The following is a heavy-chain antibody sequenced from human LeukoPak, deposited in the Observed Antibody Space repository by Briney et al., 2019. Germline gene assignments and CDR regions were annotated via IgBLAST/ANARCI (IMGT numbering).Heavy chain of an antibody. CDR1: GGSITSNY. CDR3: ARSGSSGYYYFDY. J-gene: IGHJ4*02. Sequence: SETLSLTCIVSGGSITSNYWSWIRQPPGKGLEWIGYAYYNGRANYNPSLKSRVTISLDTSKNQFSLKLNSVTAADTAVYYCARSGSSGYYYFDYWGQGTRVTVSS. V-gene: IGHV4-59*01. CDR2: AYYNGRA. D-gene: IGHD3-22*01.